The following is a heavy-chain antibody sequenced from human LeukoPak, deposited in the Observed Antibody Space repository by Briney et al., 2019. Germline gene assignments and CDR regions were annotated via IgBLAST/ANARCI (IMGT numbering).Heavy chain of an antibody. CDR2: ISYDGSNK. CDR1: GFTFSSYG. V-gene: IGHV3-30*03. Sequence: GGSLRLSCAASGFTFSSYGMHWVRQAPGKGLEWVALISYDGSNKYYADSVKGRFTISRDNSKNTLYLQMNSLRAEDTAVYYCVREDYGEYYFDYWGQGTLVTVSS. J-gene: IGHJ4*02. CDR3: VREDYGEYYFDY. D-gene: IGHD4-17*01.